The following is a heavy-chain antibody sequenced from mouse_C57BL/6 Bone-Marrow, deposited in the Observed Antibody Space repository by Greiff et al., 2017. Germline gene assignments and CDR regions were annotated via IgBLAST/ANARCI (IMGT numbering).Heavy chain of an antibody. Sequence: EVKLEESGGDLVKPGGSLKLSCAASGFTFSSYGMSWVRQTPDKRLEWVATISSGGSYTYYPDSVKGRFTISRDNAKNTLYLQMSNLKSEDTAMYYCARHIYYGNYAVDYWGQGTTPTVSS. CDR3: ARHIYYGNYAVDY. J-gene: IGHJ2*01. V-gene: IGHV5-6*02. D-gene: IGHD2-1*01. CDR1: GFTFSSYG. CDR2: ISSGGSYT.